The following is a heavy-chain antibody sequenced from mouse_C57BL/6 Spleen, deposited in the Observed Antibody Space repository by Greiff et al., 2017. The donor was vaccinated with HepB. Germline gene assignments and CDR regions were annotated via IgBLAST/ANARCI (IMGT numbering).Heavy chain of an antibody. CDR1: GYTFTSYW. J-gene: IGHJ3*01. V-gene: IGHV1-50*01. CDR3: ARGSYYDYEFAY. D-gene: IGHD2-4*01. Sequence: VQLKQSGAELVKPGASVKLSCKASGYTFTSYWMQWVKQRPGQGLEWIGEIDPSDSYTNYNQKFKGKATLTVDTSSSTAYMQLSSLTSEGSAVYYCARGSYYDYEFAYWGQGTLVTVSA. CDR2: IDPSDSYT.